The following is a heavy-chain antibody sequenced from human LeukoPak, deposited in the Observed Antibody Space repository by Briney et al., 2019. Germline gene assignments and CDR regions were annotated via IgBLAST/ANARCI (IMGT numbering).Heavy chain of an antibody. CDR1: GFTFSDYY. CDR3: ARGPYSSNWYVDY. CDR2: ISSSSSYT. D-gene: IGHD6-13*01. V-gene: IGHV3-11*06. Sequence: PGGSLRLSCAASGFTFSDYYMSWIRQAPGKGLEWVSYISSSSSYTNYADSVKGRFTISRDSAKNSLYLQMNSLRAEDTAVYYCARGPYSSNWYVDYWGQGTLVTVAS. J-gene: IGHJ4*02.